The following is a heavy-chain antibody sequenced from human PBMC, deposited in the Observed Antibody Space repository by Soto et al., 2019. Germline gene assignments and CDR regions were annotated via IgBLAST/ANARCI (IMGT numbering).Heavy chain of an antibody. CDR3: TTEGSGWYGVYFDY. CDR1: GFTFNNAW. D-gene: IGHD6-19*01. Sequence: GGSLRLSCAASGFTFNNAWMNWVRQAPGKGLEWVGRIKSKTDGGTTDYAAPVKGRFTISRDDSKNTLYLQMNSLKTEDTAVYYCTTEGSGWYGVYFDYWGQGTLVTVSS. CDR2: IKSKTDGGTT. V-gene: IGHV3-15*07. J-gene: IGHJ4*02.